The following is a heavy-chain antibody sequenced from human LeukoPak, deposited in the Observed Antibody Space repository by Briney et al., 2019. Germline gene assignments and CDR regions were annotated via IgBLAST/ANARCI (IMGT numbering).Heavy chain of an antibody. V-gene: IGHV3-7*01. CDR1: GFTFSSYW. CDR3: ARDSSGWFNFDY. J-gene: IGHJ4*02. Sequence: GSLRLSCAASGFTFSSYWMSWVRQAPGKGLEWVANIKQDGSEKYYVDSVKGRSTISRDNAKNSLYLQMNSLRAEDTAVYYCARDSSGWFNFDYWGRGTLVTVSS. D-gene: IGHD6-19*01. CDR2: IKQDGSEK.